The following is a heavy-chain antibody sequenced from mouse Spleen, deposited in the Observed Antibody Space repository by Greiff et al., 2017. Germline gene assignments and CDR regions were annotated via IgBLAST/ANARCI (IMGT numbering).Heavy chain of an antibody. CDR2: IDPYYGGT. CDR3: ATGSSYDYAMDY. J-gene: IGHJ4*01. Sequence: VQLKQSGPELEKPGASVKISCKASGYSFTGYNMNWVKQSNGKSLEWIGNIDPYYGGTSYNQKFKGKATLTVDKSSSTAYMQFNSLTSEDSAVYYCATGSSYDYAMDYWGQGTSVTVSS. D-gene: IGHD1-1*01. CDR1: GYSFTGYN. V-gene: IGHV1-39*01.